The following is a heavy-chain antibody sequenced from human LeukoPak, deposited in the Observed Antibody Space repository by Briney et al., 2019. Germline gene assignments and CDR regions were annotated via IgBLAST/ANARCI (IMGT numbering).Heavy chain of an antibody. CDR3: ARLQISWFGEVTPLSPLNYGMDV. Sequence: ASVNVSCRASGYSFTDDGISWVRQAPGQGLEWMGWISPYNGNTQYADKFQGRVTVTAEISTATAYLELRSLRSDDTAMYYCARLQISWFGEVTPLSPLNYGMDVWGQGTTVIVSS. V-gene: IGHV1-18*01. J-gene: IGHJ6*02. CDR2: ISPYNGNT. CDR1: GYSFTDDG. D-gene: IGHD3-10*01.